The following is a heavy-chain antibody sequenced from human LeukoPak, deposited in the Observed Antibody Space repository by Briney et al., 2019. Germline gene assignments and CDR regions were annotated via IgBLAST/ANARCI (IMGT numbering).Heavy chain of an antibody. J-gene: IGHJ5*02. CDR1: GFTFSSYA. CDR3: AKGRGDFWSGDNWFDP. Sequence: GGSLRLSCAASGFTFSSYAMSWVRQAPGKGLEWVSAISGSGGSTYYADSVKGRFTISRDNSKNTLYLQMNSLRAEDTAVYYCAKGRGDFWSGDNWFDPWGQGTLVTVSS. D-gene: IGHD3-3*01. V-gene: IGHV3-23*01. CDR2: ISGSGGST.